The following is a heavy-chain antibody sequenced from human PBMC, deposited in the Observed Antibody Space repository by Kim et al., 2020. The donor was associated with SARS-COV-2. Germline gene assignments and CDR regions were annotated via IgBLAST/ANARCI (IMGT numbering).Heavy chain of an antibody. CDR1: GYTFTSYG. D-gene: IGHD3-22*01. CDR3: ARVGYYDSSGYLRDAFDI. CDR2: ISAYNGNT. V-gene: IGHV1-18*01. J-gene: IGHJ3*02. Sequence: ASVKVSCKASGYTFTSYGISWVRQAPGQGLEWMGWISAYNGNTNYAQKLQGRVTMTTDTSTSTAYMELRSLRSDDTAVYYCARVGYYDSSGYLRDAFDIWGQGTMVTVSS.